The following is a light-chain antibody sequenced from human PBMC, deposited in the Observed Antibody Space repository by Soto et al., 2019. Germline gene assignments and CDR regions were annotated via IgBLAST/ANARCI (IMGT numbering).Light chain of an antibody. CDR1: SSNIGAGYE. V-gene: IGLV1-40*01. CDR3: QSYDSSLSASYV. Sequence: QSALTQPPSVSGAPGQRVTISCTGSSSNIGAGYEVHWYQHLPGKAPKLLIYGNTNRPSGVPDRFSGSKSGTSASLAITGLQAEDEADYYCQSYDSSLSASYVFGGGPKLTVL. CDR2: GNT. J-gene: IGLJ1*01.